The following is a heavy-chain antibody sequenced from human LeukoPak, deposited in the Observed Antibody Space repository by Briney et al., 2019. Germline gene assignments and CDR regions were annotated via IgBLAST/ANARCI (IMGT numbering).Heavy chain of an antibody. CDR1: GFIFTIYS. Sequence: GGSLRLSCAVSGFIFTIYSMRSVCQAPGKGLEWVAVIWYDGSVKYYADSVKGRFTVSRDNYKKTLYLQMDSLRAEDPSVYYCEISPPARDWDYAQYYYYMDVWGKGTTVTVSS. V-gene: IGHV3-33*01. CDR3: EISPPARDWDYAQYYYYMDV. D-gene: IGHD3-16*01. J-gene: IGHJ6*03. CDR2: IWYDGSVK.